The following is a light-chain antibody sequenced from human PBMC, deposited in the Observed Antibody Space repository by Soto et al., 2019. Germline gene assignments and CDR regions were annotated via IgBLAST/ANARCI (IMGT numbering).Light chain of an antibody. CDR2: AAS. CDR3: QQANSFPLT. CDR1: QTIIGY. V-gene: IGKV1-39*01. J-gene: IGKJ4*01. Sequence: DIQMTQSPSTLSASVGDRVAITCRASQTIIGYLNWYQQKPGKAPRLLIYAASSLQSGVPSRFSGSGSGTDFTRTISSLQPEDFATYYCQQANSFPLTFGGGTKVDIK.